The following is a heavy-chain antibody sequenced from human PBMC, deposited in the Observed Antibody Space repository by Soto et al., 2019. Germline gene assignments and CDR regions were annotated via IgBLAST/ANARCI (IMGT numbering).Heavy chain of an antibody. V-gene: IGHV4-30-4*01. CDR3: ARGRYCLTGRCFPNWFDS. CDR1: GDSISTVDYF. D-gene: IGHD2-15*01. Sequence: PSETLSLTCSVSGDSISTVDYFWAWVRQPPGQALEYIGYIYKSATTYYNPSFESRVAISLATSKSQFSLNVTSLTAADTAVYFCARGRYCLTGRCFPNWFDSWGQGTLVTVSS. J-gene: IGHJ5*01. CDR2: IYKSATT.